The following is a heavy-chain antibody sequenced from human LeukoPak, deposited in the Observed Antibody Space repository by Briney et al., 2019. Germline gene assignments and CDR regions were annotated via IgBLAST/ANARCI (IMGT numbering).Heavy chain of an antibody. J-gene: IGHJ3*02. Sequence: SVKVSCKASGGTFSSYAISWVRHAPEQGPELMGGIIPIFGTANYAQKFQGRVTITADESTSTAYMELSSLRSEDTAVYYCARPNYYGSGAPPPFDAFDIWGQGTMVTVSS. V-gene: IGHV1-69*13. CDR2: IIPIFGTA. D-gene: IGHD3-10*01. CDR1: GGTFSSYA. CDR3: ARPNYYGSGAPPPFDAFDI.